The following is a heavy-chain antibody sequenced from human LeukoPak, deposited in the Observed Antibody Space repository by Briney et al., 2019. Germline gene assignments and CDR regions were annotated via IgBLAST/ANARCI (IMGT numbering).Heavy chain of an antibody. V-gene: IGHV3-21*01. CDR2: ISRTGNYI. Sequence: GGSLRLACAASGFTFSRYNMNWVRQAPGKGLEWVSSISRTGNYIYYADSVKGRFTISRDNAQNSLFLQMNSLRVEDTAVYYCARVLETDCSGGSCYSGLDYWGQGTLVTVSS. J-gene: IGHJ4*02. D-gene: IGHD2-15*01. CDR3: ARVLETDCSGGSCYSGLDY. CDR1: GFTFSRYN.